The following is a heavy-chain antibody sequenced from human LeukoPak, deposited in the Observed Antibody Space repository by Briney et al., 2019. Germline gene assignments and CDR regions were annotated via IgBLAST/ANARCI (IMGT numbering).Heavy chain of an antibody. CDR3: ARGLGSTGRYYFDY. V-gene: IGHV3-9*01. J-gene: IGHJ4*02. D-gene: IGHD1-14*01. CDR2: ISWNSGSI. Sequence: GRSLRLSCAASGFTFDDYAMHWVRQAPGKGLEWVSGISWNSGSIGYADSVKGRFTISRDNSKNTLYLQMNTLRAEDTAVYYCARGLGSTGRYYFDYWGQGTLVTVSS. CDR1: GFTFDDYA.